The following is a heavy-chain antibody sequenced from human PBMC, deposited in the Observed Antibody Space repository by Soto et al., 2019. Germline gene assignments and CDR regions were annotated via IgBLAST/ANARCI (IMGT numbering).Heavy chain of an antibody. Sequence: QLQLQESGPGLVKPSDTLSLTCTVSGGSISSSSYYWGWIRQPPGKGLEWIGSIYYSGSTYYNPSLKSRVSIAVDTPKHQFSLTLISVPAADTAVYYCARPLYYYGSGSYFAFDIWGQGTMVTVSS. CDR1: GGSISSSSYY. V-gene: IGHV4-39*01. CDR3: ARPLYYYGSGSYFAFDI. J-gene: IGHJ3*02. CDR2: IYYSGST. D-gene: IGHD3-10*01.